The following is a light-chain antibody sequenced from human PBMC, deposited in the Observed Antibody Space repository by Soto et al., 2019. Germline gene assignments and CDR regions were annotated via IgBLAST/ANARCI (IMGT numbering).Light chain of an antibody. Sequence: DIVMTQSPDSLAVSLGERATINCKSSQSVLYSSNNKNYLAWYQQKPGQPPKLLIYWASTRESGVRDRFSGSGSATDFTLTISSLQAEDVAVYYCQQYYSTPVTFGGGTKVEIK. CDR1: QSVLYSSNNKNY. J-gene: IGKJ4*01. V-gene: IGKV4-1*01. CDR3: QQYYSTPVT. CDR2: WAS.